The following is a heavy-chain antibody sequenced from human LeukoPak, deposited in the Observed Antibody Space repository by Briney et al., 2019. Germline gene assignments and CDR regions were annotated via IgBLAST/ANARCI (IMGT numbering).Heavy chain of an antibody. D-gene: IGHD2-2*01. Sequence: ASVKVSCKASGGTFSSYAISWVRQAPGQGLEWMGGIIPFFGTTSYAQKFQGRVTITADESTSTAYMELSSLRSEDTAMYYCARDRCSSTSCYNWFDPWGQGTLVTVSS. CDR1: GGTFSSYA. J-gene: IGHJ5*02. CDR2: IIPFFGTT. V-gene: IGHV1-69*01. CDR3: ARDRCSSTSCYNWFDP.